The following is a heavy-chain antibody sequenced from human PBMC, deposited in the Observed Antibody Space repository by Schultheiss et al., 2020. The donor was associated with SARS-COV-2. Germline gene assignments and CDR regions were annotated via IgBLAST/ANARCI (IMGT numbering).Heavy chain of an antibody. CDR2: IYYSGST. V-gene: IGHV4-59*01. J-gene: IGHJ4*02. CDR3: ARVGYSSTWMTFDY. Sequence: SSPLSLPCTVSGGSISSYYWSWIRQSPGRGLEWIGYIYYSGSTNYNPSLKSRVTLSVDTSKNQFSLKLSSVTAADTAVYYCARVGYSSTWMTFDYWGQGTLVTVSS. CDR1: GGSISSYY. D-gene: IGHD6-13*01.